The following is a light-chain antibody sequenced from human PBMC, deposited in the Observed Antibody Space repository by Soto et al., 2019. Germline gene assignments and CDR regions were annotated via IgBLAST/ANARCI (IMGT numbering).Light chain of an antibody. CDR1: SSNIGAGYV. V-gene: IGLV1-40*01. Sequence: VLTQPPSVSGAQGQRVTISCTGSSSNIGAGYVVHWYQQLPGTAPKLLIYGNTNRPSGVPDRFSGSKSDSSASLAITGLQAEDEADYYCQAYDSSLSASNVIFGGGTKLTVL. CDR3: QAYDSSLSASNVI. CDR2: GNT. J-gene: IGLJ2*01.